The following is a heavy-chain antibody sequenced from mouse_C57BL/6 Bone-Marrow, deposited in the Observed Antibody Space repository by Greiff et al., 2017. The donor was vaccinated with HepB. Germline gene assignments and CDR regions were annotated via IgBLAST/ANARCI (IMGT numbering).Heavy chain of an antibody. D-gene: IGHD1-1*01. V-gene: IGHV1-64*01. J-gene: IGHJ2*01. CDR1: GYTFTSYW. CDR3: ARSRGHYYGSSYYFDY. CDR2: IHPNSGST. Sequence: VQLQQPGAELVKPGASVKLSCKASGYTFTSYWMHWVKQRPGQGLEWIGMIHPNSGSTNYNEKFKSKATLTVDKSSSTAYMQLSSLTSEDSAVYYCARSRGHYYGSSYYFDYWGQGTTLTVSS.